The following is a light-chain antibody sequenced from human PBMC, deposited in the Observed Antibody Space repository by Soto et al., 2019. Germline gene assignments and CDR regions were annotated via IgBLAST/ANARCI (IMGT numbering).Light chain of an antibody. V-gene: IGLV1-51*01. CDR3: GTWDTNLSSWV. J-gene: IGLJ3*02. CDR2: DDN. CDR1: SSNIGGNS. Sequence: QSVMTQPPSVSAAPGQKVTISCSGSSSNIGGNSVSWYQQLPGTAPKLLIYDDNKRPSEIPDRFSGSQSGTSATLGITGLQTGDEADYFCGTWDTNLSSWVFGGGTKLTVL.